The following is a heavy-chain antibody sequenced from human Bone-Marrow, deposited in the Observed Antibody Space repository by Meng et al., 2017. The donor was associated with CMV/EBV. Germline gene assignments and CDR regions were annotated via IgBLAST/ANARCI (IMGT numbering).Heavy chain of an antibody. CDR1: GFTFSDYN. J-gene: IGHJ4*02. CDR3: ARSSPIGTAVDY. V-gene: IGHV3-74*01. CDR2: INSDGSST. Sequence: GESLKISCAASGFTFSDYNMNWVRQAPGKGLVWVSRINSDGSSTSYADSVKGRFTISRDNAKNTLFLQMNSLRAEDTAVYYCARSSPIGTAVDYWGQGTLVTVSS. D-gene: IGHD6-25*01.